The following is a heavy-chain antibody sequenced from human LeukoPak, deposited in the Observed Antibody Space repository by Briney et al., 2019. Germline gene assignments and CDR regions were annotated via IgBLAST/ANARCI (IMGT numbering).Heavy chain of an antibody. CDR1: GGSISSYF. J-gene: IGHJ4*02. Sequence: SETLSLTCTVPGGSISSYFLSWIRQPAGKGLEWVGYIYYSGSTNYNPSLKRRVTISVDTSNHHFSLKLSSVTAADTAVYYCARTYYDFWSGYYGLGFDYWGQGTLVTVSS. CDR3: ARTYYDFWSGYYGLGFDY. V-gene: IGHV4-59*13. D-gene: IGHD3-3*01. CDR2: IYYSGST.